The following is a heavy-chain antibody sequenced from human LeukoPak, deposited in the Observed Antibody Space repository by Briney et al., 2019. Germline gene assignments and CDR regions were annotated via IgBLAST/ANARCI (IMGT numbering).Heavy chain of an antibody. D-gene: IGHD2-15*01. CDR1: GFTFSSYS. CDR3: ARDGYCSGGSCTYGMDV. V-gene: IGHV3-21*01. CDR2: ISSSSSYI. Sequence: GGSLRLSCAASGFTFSSYSMNWVRQAPGKGLEWVSSISSSSSYIYHADSVKGRFTISRDNAKNSLYLQMNSLRAEDTAVYYCARDGYCSGGSCTYGMDVWGQGTTVTVSS. J-gene: IGHJ6*02.